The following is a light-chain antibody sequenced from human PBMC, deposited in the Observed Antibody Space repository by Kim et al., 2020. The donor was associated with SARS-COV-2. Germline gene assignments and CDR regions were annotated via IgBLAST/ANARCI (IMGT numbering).Light chain of an antibody. CDR3: QVWDTGSDHPI. J-gene: IGLJ1*01. CDR2: YDT. CDR1: SIGLQS. Sequence: SYELTQPPSVSVAPGKTARITCGENSIGLQSVHWYQQKPGQAPVLVIYYDTDRPSGIPERFSGSNSGNTATLTISRVEAGDEADSYCQVWDTGSDHPIFG. V-gene: IGLV3-21*04.